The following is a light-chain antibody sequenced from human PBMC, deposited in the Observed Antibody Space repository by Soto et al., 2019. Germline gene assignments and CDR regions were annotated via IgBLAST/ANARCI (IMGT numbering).Light chain of an antibody. V-gene: IGLV2-23*02. CDR2: EVS. CDR3: CSYAGSSTMV. CDR1: RSDVGSYNL. Sequence: QSVLTQPASVSGCPGQSITISCTRTRSDVGSYNLVSWYQQHPGKAPKLMIYEVSKRPSGVSNRFSGSKSGNTASLTISGLQAEDEADYYCCSYAGSSTMVFGTGT. J-gene: IGLJ1*01.